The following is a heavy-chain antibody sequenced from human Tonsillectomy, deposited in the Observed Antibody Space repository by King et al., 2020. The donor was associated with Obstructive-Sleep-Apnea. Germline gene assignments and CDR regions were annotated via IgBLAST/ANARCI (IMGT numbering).Heavy chain of an antibody. CDR3: AKGMGWLWFSGLGDY. V-gene: IGHV3-23*04. D-gene: IGHD3-10*01. Sequence: VQLVESGGGLVQPGGSLRLSCTASGFTFSSYAMSWARQAPGKGLEWVSVISGSGGSTNYADSVKGRFTISRDNSKNTLYLEMNSLRAEDTAVYYCAKGMGWLWFSGLGDYWGQGTLVTVSS. CDR1: GFTFSSYA. J-gene: IGHJ4*02. CDR2: ISGSGGST.